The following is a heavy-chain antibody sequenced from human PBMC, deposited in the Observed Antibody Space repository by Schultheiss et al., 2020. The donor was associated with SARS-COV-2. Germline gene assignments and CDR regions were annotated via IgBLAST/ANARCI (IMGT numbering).Heavy chain of an antibody. D-gene: IGHD3-22*01. V-gene: IGHV4-31*03. Sequence: SQTLSLTCTVSGGSISSGGYYWSWIRQHPGKGLEWIGYIYYSGSTYYNPSLKSRVTISVDKSKNQFSLKLSSVTAADTAVYYCARDRAITMTYFDFWGRGALVTVSS. CDR3: ARDRAITMTYFDF. CDR1: GGSISSGGYY. J-gene: IGHJ4*02. CDR2: IYYSGST.